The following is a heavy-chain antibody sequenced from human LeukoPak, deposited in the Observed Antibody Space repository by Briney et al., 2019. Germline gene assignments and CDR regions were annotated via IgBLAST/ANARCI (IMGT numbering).Heavy chain of an antibody. J-gene: IGHJ4*02. Sequence: SETLSLTCAVYGGSFSGYYWSWIRQPPGKGLEWIGEINHSGSTNYNPSLKSRVIISVDKSKNQFSLKLSSVTAADTAVYYCARGIYGSPYYFDYWGQGTLVTVSS. CDR2: INHSGST. V-gene: IGHV4-34*01. CDR3: ARGIYGSPYYFDY. CDR1: GGSFSGYY. D-gene: IGHD3-10*01.